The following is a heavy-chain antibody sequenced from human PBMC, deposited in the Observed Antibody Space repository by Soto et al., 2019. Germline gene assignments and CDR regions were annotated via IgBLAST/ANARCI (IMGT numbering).Heavy chain of an antibody. CDR3: AAGYCSSTSCYSLDY. J-gene: IGHJ4*02. CDR2: ISWNSGSI. V-gene: IGHV3-9*01. CDR1: GFTFDDYA. Sequence: GGSLRLSCAASGFTFDDYAMHWVRQAPGKGLEWVSGISWNSGSIGYADSVKGRFTISRDNAKNSLYLQMNSLRAEDTALYYCAAGYCSSTSCYSLDYWGQGTLATVSS. D-gene: IGHD2-2*01.